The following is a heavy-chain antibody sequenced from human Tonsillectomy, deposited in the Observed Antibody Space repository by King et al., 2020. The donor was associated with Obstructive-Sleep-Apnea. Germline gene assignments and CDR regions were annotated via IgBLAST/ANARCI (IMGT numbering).Heavy chain of an antibody. D-gene: IGHD1-1*01. V-gene: IGHV1-58*02. Sequence: QLVESGPEVKKPGTSVKVSCKASGFTFTRSTMQWVRQARGQRLEWIGWIVVGSDYTSYAQKFHERVTITRDMSTSTAYMEVSSLSSEDTAVYYCAASMSDDDYYGLDVWCQGTTVIVSS. CDR2: IVVGSDYT. CDR3: AASMSDDDYYGLDV. J-gene: IGHJ6*02. CDR1: GFTFTRST.